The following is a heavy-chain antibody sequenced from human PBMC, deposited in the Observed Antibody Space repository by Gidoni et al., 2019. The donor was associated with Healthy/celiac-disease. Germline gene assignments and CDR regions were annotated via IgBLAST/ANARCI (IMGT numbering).Heavy chain of an antibody. CDR1: GFTFSSYG. D-gene: IGHD3-3*01. CDR3: AKDGALGSGYSLYYFDY. V-gene: IGHV3-30*18. CDR2: ISYDGSNK. J-gene: IGHJ4*02. Sequence: QVQLVESGGGVVQPGRSLRLPFAASGFTFSSYGMHWVRQAPGKGLEWVAVISYDGSNKYYADSVKGRFTISRDNSKNTLYLQMNSLRAEDTAVYYCAKDGALGSGYSLYYFDYWGQGTLVTVSS.